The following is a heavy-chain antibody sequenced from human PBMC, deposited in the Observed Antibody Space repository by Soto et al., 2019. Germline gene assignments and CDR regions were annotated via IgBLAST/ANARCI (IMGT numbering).Heavy chain of an antibody. V-gene: IGHV3-33*01. Sequence: PGGSLRLSCAASGFTFSSYGIHWVRQAPGKGLEWVAVIWYDGSNKYYADSVKGRFTISRDNSKNTLYLQMNSLRAEDTAVYYCARDLYGDYGGFDYWGQGTLVTVSS. CDR1: GFTFSSYG. J-gene: IGHJ4*02. CDR2: IWYDGSNK. D-gene: IGHD4-17*01. CDR3: ARDLYGDYGGFDY.